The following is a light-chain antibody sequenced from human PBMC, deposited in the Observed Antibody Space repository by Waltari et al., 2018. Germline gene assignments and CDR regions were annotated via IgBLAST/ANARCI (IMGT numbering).Light chain of an antibody. CDR1: RSLLHSNGYNY. CDR2: LGS. CDR3: MQALQTPLT. J-gene: IGKJ4*01. V-gene: IGKV2-28*01. Sequence: DVVMTQFPLSLPVTPGEPASISCRPSRSLLHSNGYNYLDWYLQKPGQSPQLLIYLGSNRASGVPDRFSGSGSGTDFTLKISRVEAEDVGVYYCMQALQTPLTFGGGTKVEIK.